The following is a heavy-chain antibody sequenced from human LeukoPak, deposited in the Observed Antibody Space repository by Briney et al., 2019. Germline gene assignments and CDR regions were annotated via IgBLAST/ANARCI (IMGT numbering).Heavy chain of an antibody. D-gene: IGHD3-3*01. CDR3: AKDPGADFWSGYYDY. CDR2: ISGSGGST. CDR1: GFTFSSYA. J-gene: IGHJ4*02. Sequence: GGSLRLSCAASGFTFSSYAMSWVRQAPGKGLEWVSAISGSGGSTYYADSVKGRFTISRDNSKNTLYLQMNSLRAEDTAVYYRAKDPGADFWSGYYDYWGQGTLVTVSS. V-gene: IGHV3-23*01.